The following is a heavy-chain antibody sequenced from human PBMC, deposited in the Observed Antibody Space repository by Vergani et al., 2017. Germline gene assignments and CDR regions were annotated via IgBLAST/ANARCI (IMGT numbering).Heavy chain of an antibody. D-gene: IGHD1-20*01. CDR3: ARGTTLTGPFDY. Sequence: VQLVESGGGLVKPEESLRLSCAASGFTFRRYSMNWVRQAPGKGLEWVSSISSSSSYIYYGDSVKGRFTISRDNAKNSLYLQMNSLRAEDTAVYYCARGTTLTGPFDYWGQGTLVTVSS. CDR1: GFTFRRYS. J-gene: IGHJ4*02. CDR2: ISSSSSYI. V-gene: IGHV3-21*01.